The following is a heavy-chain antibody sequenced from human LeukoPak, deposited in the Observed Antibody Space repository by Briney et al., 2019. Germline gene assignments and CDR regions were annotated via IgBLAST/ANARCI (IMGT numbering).Heavy chain of an antibody. D-gene: IGHD2-2*01. CDR2: VNNNNGGT. CDR1: GYTCIDFY. Sequence: ASVKVSCKASGYTCIDFYVHWFGQGPGQGLEWVGKVNNNNGGTKYAQKFQGRVTLTRDTSIRTAYLELSGLRSDDTAVYYCARDSAPATGLSLDYWGQGTLVTVSS. CDR3: ARDSAPATGLSLDY. J-gene: IGHJ4*02. V-gene: IGHV1-2*02.